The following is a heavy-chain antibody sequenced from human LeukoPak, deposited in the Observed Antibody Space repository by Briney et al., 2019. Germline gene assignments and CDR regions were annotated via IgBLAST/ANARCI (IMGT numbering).Heavy chain of an antibody. CDR2: ISAYNGNT. D-gene: IGHD6-19*01. CDR1: GYTFTSYG. J-gene: IGHJ5*02. Sequence: ASVKVSCKASGYTFTSYGISWVRQAPGQGLEWMGWISAYNGNTHYAQKLQGRVTMTTDTSTSTVYMELRSLRSDDTAVYYCARSMRHWGSGWYGNWFDPWGQGTLVTVSS. V-gene: IGHV1-18*01. CDR3: ARSMRHWGSGWYGNWFDP.